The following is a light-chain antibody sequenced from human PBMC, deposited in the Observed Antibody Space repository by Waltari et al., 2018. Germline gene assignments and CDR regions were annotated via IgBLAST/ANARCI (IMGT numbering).Light chain of an antibody. V-gene: IGKV4-1*01. CDR3: LQYYNNPFA. Sequence: DIVMTQSPDSLAVSLGERATINCRSSQNILYSSNNKNYLAWYQQKPGQPPKLLVYWASTRQSGVPDRFSGSGSGTDFTLTISSLQAEDVAVYYCLQYYNNPFAFGPGTKVDTK. CDR1: QNILYSSNNKNY. CDR2: WAS. J-gene: IGKJ3*01.